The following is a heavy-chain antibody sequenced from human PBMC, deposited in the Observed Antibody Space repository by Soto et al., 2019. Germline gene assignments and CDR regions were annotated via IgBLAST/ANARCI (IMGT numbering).Heavy chain of an antibody. V-gene: IGHV3-23*01. J-gene: IGHJ4*02. Sequence: XESLRLSCAASGFTFSNYAMDWVRQAPGKGLEWVSAISNSFSDGNTHYADSVKGRFTISRDNDKNTVFLEMNSLRAEDTAVYYCAKVFSPEGGNYFDHWGQGTLVTVSS. CDR1: GFTFSNYA. CDR3: AKVFSPEGGNYFDH. CDR2: ISNSFSDGNT.